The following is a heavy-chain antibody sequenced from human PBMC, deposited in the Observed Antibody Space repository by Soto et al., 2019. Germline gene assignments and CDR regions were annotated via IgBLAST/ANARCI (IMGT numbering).Heavy chain of an antibody. D-gene: IGHD6-19*01. J-gene: IGHJ4*02. CDR3: VLFGYNSGWYLNHYYFNY. V-gene: IGHV3-7*05. Sequence: EVQLVESGGGLVQPGGSLRLSCAASGFTFSDYWMSCVRQAPGKGLEWVANIKKDGSDKNYVDSVKGRFTISRDNAKNSLYLQMTSLRAEDTAVYYCVLFGYNSGWYLNHYYFNYWGQGTLVTVSS. CDR1: GFTFSDYW. CDR2: IKKDGSDK.